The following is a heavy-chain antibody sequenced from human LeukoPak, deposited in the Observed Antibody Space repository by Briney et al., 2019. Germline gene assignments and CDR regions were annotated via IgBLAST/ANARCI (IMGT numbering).Heavy chain of an antibody. J-gene: IGHJ4*02. D-gene: IGHD2-21*01. CDR1: GFIVSTYS. Sequence: PGGSLRLSCAASGFIVSTYSMSWVRQAPGKGLEWVSAISGSGGSTYYADSVKGRFTISRDNSKNTLYLRMNSLRAEDTAVYYCLTYEHLVYWGQGTLVTVSS. CDR2: ISGSGGST. V-gene: IGHV3-23*01. CDR3: LTYEHLVY.